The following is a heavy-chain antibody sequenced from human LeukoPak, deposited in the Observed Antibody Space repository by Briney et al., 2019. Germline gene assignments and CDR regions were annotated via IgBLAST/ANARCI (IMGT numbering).Heavy chain of an antibody. CDR2: THYSGTT. D-gene: IGHD2-15*01. CDR3: ARSRRESCSGGNCYPFDY. CDR1: GGSISNYY. V-gene: IGHV4-59*12. J-gene: IGHJ4*02. Sequence: TSSETLSLTCSVSGGSISNYYWSWIRQPPGKGLEYIGYTHYSGTTNSNPSLKSRVTMSVDTSKNQFSLKLSSVTAADTAVYYCARSRRESCSGGNCYPFDYWGQGTLVTVSS.